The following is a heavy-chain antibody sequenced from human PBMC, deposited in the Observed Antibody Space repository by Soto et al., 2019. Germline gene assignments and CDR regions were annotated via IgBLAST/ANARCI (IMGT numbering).Heavy chain of an antibody. J-gene: IGHJ5*02. CDR1: GFTFSSYA. CDR3: AKDLGLRGGGGFDP. D-gene: IGHD3-16*01. V-gene: IGHV3-23*01. CDR2: ISGRGSNT. Sequence: EVQLLESGGGLVQPGGSLRLSCAASGFTFSSYAMSWVRQAPGMGLEWVSTISGRGSNTYYADSVKGRFTISRDNSKNTLYLQMNSLRAEDTAVYYCAKDLGLRGGGGFDPWGQGTLVTVSS.